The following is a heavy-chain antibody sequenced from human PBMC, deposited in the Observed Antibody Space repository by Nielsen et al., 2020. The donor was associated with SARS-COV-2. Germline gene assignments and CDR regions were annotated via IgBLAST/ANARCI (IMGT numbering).Heavy chain of an antibody. CDR3: ARRSSSSWYTPYYYYGMDV. CDR1: GYTFTSYD. V-gene: IGHV1-18*01. J-gene: IGHJ6*02. Sequence: ASVKVSCKASGYTFTSYDINWVRQAPGRGLEWMGWISAYNGNTNYAQKLQGRVTMTTDTSTSTAYMELRSLRSDDTAVYYCARRSSSSWYTPYYYYGMDVWGQGTTVTVSS. D-gene: IGHD6-13*01. CDR2: ISAYNGNT.